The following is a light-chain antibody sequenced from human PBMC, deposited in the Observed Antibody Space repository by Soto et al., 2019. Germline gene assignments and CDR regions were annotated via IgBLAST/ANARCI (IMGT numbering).Light chain of an antibody. V-gene: IGLV1-44*01. CDR2: SNN. Sequence: QSVLTQPPSASGTPGQRVTISCSGSSSNIGSNTVNLYQQLPGTAPKLLIYSNNQRPSGVPDRFSGSKSGTSASLAIGGLQSGDEVEYYCAAWDDLVNGVVFGGGTKLTVL. CDR1: SSNIGSNT. J-gene: IGLJ2*01. CDR3: AAWDDLVNGVV.